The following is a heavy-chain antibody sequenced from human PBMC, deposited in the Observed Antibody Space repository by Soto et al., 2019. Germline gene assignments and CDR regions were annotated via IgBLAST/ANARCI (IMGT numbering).Heavy chain of an antibody. D-gene: IGHD3-10*01. CDR2: ISGSGGST. Sequence: EVQLLESGGGLVQPGGSLRLSCAASGFTFSSYAMSWVRQAPGKGLEWVSAISGSGGSTYYADSVKGRFTISRDNSKNTLYLQMNSLRAEDTAVYYCAKDESRLLWFGELFSAIDYWGQGTLVTVSS. V-gene: IGHV3-23*01. CDR1: GFTFSSYA. CDR3: AKDESRLLWFGELFSAIDY. J-gene: IGHJ4*02.